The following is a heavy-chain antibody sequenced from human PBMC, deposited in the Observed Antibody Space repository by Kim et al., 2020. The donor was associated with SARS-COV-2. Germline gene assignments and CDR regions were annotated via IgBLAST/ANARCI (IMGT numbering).Heavy chain of an antibody. V-gene: IGHV3-7*01. J-gene: IGHJ6*02. CDR1: GFTFSSYW. CDR3: ARDGPFDYGSGSYYNHYYYGMDV. CDR2: IKQDGSEK. Sequence: GGSLRLSCAASGFTFSSYWMSWVRQAPGKGLEWVANIKQDGSEKYYVDSVKGRFTISRDNAKNSLYLQMNSLRAEDTAVYYCARDGPFDYGSGSYYNHYYYGMDVWGQGTTVTVSS. D-gene: IGHD3-10*01.